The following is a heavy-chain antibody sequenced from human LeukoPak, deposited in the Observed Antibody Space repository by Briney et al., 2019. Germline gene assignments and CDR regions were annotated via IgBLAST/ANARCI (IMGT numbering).Heavy chain of an antibody. J-gene: IGHJ4*02. D-gene: IGHD3-10*01. CDR1: GYTFTGYY. V-gene: IGHV1-2*02. Sequence: ASVTVSCKASGYTFTGYYMHWVRQAPGQGLEWMGWINPNSGGTNYAQKFQGRVTMTRDTSISTAYMELSRLRSDDTAVHYCASGAWFGEFHPLDYWGQGTLVTVSS. CDR2: INPNSGGT. CDR3: ASGAWFGEFHPLDY.